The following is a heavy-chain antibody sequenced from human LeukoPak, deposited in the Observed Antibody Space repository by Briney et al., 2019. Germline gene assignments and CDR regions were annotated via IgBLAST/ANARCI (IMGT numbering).Heavy chain of an antibody. D-gene: IGHD2-2*01. V-gene: IGHV3-15*01. Sequence: GGSLTLSCAASGFTFSNAWTSWVRQAPGKGLEWVSRVRSETDGGTTDYAAPVQGRFTISRDDSKNTLYLQMNSLETDDTAVYYCTTMSYAAAPTWGQGTLATVSS. J-gene: IGHJ5*02. CDR3: TTMSYAAAPT. CDR1: GFTFSNAW. CDR2: VRSETDGGTT.